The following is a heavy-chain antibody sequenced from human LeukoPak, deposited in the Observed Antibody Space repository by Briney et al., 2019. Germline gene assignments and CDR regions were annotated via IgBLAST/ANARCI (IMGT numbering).Heavy chain of an antibody. J-gene: IGHJ4*02. V-gene: IGHV4-61*09. CDR2: IYTSGST. CDR3: ARASYSYDISGWVPFDY. CDR1: GNSISSGDYY. Sequence: SETLSLTCTVSGNSISSGDYYWSWIRQPAGKGLEWIGHIYTSGSTNYNPSLKSRVTISGDTSKNQFSLRLSSVTAADTAVYYCARASYSYDISGWVPFDYWGQGTLVTVSS. D-gene: IGHD3-22*01.